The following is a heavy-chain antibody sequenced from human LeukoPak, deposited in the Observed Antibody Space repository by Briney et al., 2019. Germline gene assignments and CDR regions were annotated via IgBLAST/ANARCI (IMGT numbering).Heavy chain of an antibody. CDR2: ISSSSSFI. CDR3: AREASTARRLNAFDI. Sequence: SGGSLRLSCAASGFTFSSYSMNWVRQAPGKGLEWVSSISSSSSFIYYADSVKGRFTISRDNAKKSLYLQMNRLRAEETAVYYCAREASTARRLNAFDIWGQGTMVTVSS. D-gene: IGHD2-8*01. V-gene: IGHV3-21*01. J-gene: IGHJ3*02. CDR1: GFTFSSYS.